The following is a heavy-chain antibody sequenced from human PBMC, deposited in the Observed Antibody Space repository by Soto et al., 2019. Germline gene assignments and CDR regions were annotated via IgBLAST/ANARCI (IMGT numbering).Heavy chain of an antibody. CDR1: GDTLTELS. J-gene: IGHJ6*02. Sequence: GASVKASCKFSGDTLTELSMHWVRQAPGKGLEWMGGFDPEDGETIYAQKFQGRVTMTEDTSTDTAYMELSSLRSEDTAVYYCATGYCGGDCPGYYYYGMDVWGQGTTVTVSS. D-gene: IGHD2-21*02. V-gene: IGHV1-24*01. CDR3: ATGYCGGDCPGYYYYGMDV. CDR2: FDPEDGET.